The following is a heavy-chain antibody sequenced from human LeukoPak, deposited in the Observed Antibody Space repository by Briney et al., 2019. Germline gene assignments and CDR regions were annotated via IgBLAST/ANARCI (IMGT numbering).Heavy chain of an antibody. CDR2: IIPIFGTA. CDR3: ARGYCGGGSCYNSRGWFDP. J-gene: IGHJ5*02. Sequence: ASVKVSCKASGYTFTNYAIHWVRQAPGHSLEWMGGIIPIFGTANYAQKFQGRVTITADESTSTAYMELSRLRSEDTAVYYCARGYCGGGSCYNSRGWFDPWGQGTLVTVSS. V-gene: IGHV1-69*13. CDR1: GYTFTNYA. D-gene: IGHD2-15*01.